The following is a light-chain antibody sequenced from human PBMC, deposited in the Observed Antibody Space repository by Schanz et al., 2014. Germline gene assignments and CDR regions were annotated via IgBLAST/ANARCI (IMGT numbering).Light chain of an antibody. V-gene: IGKV3-15*01. CDR1: QSISSN. Sequence: EIVMTQSPVTLSVSPGERATLSCRASQSISSNVAWYQQKAGQTPRLLIYGASTRATDIPARFSGSGSGTDFTLTISSLQSEDFATYSCQHSNGFPWTFGQGTKVEIK. J-gene: IGKJ1*01. CDR2: GAS. CDR3: QHSNGFPWT.